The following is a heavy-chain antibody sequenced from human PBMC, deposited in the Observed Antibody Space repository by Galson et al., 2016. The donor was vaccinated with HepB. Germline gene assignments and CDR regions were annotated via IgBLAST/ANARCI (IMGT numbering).Heavy chain of an antibody. CDR1: GDTVRSFA. CDR3: VRERSGGSFDY. J-gene: IGHJ4*02. Sequence: SVKVSCKASGDTVRSFAINWVRQAPGQGLECMGGIVPIFDSPKYAQKFQGRVTITADESTSTVYMELSSLRSEDTAVYYCVRERSGGSFDYWGQGTLVTVSS. D-gene: IGHD3-10*01. V-gene: IGHV1-69*13. CDR2: IVPIFDSP.